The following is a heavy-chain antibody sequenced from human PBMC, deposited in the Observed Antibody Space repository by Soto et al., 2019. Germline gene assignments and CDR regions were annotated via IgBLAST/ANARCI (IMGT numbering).Heavy chain of an antibody. V-gene: IGHV4-4*02. CDR3: ARPAAGKSNWFDP. Sequence: ETLSLTCAVSGGSISSSNWWSWVRQSPGKGLEWIGEIYHSGTTNYNPSLKSRVTISLDKSKNQFSLKLSSVTAADTAVYYCARPAAGKSNWFDPWGQGTLVTVSP. D-gene: IGHD6-25*01. CDR2: IYHSGTT. J-gene: IGHJ5*02. CDR1: GGSISSSNW.